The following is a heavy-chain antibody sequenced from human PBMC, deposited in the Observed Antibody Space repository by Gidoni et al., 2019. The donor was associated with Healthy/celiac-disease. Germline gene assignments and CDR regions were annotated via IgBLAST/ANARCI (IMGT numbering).Heavy chain of an antibody. CDR1: GGSFRGYY. CDR2: INHSGST. J-gene: IGHJ4*02. Sequence: QVQLQQWGAGLLKPSETLSLPCAVYGGSFRGYYWSWIRPPPGKGLEWIGEINHSGSTNYNPSLKSRVTISVDTSKNQFSLKLSSVTAADTAVYYCARGEPPHSARGYYDSSGYQTGGDYFDYWGQGTLVTVSS. CDR3: ARGEPPHSARGYYDSSGYQTGGDYFDY. D-gene: IGHD3-22*01. V-gene: IGHV4-34*01.